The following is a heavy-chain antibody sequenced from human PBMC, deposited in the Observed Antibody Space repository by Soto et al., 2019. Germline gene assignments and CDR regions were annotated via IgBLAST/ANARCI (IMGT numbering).Heavy chain of an antibody. D-gene: IGHD3-22*01. V-gene: IGHV3-11*01. J-gene: IGHJ4*02. Sequence: GSLRLSCAASGFTFSDYYMSWVRQAPGKGLEWVSYISGGGGSTIQYAASVKGRFTISRDNAKNSLSLQMNSLRADDTAIYYCARVRHYYDSSGFDYWGQGTL. CDR3: ARVRHYYDSSGFDY. CDR1: GFTFSDYY. CDR2: ISGGGGSTI.